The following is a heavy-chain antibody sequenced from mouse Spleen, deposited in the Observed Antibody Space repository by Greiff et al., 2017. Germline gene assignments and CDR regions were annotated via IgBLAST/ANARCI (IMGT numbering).Heavy chain of an antibody. CDR2: IYPGSGST. D-gene: IGHD2-14*01. Sequence: VQLQQPGAELVKPGASVKMSCKASGYTFTSYWITWVKQRPGQGLEWIGDIYPGSGSTNYNEKFKSKATLTVDTSSSTAYMQLSSLTSEDSAVYYCARWGYRYDGFDYWGQGTTLTVSS. CDR3: ARWGYRYDGFDY. V-gene: IGHV1-55*01. CDR1: GYTFTSYW. J-gene: IGHJ2*01.